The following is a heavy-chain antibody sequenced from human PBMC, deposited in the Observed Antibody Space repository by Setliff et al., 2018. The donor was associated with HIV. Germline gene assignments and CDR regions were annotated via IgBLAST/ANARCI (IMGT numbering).Heavy chain of an antibody. D-gene: IGHD3-10*01. CDR2: INPNTGDT. V-gene: IGHV1-2*06. CDR3: ARVSEFFASGSYYNPYFDL. J-gene: IGHJ4*02. Sequence: ASVKVSCKASGYTFTAYYIHWVRQAPGQGLEWMGRINPNTGDTNFAQMFQDRVTMTRDTSIATAYMELKRLKSDDTAVYYCARVSEFFASGSYYNPYFDLWGQGTLVTVSS. CDR1: GYTFTAYY.